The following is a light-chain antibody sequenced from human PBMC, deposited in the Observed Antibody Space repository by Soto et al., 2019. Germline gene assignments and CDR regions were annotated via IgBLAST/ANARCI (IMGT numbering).Light chain of an antibody. CDR1: QRVDGNY. J-gene: IGKJ1*01. Sequence: ELVLTQSPGTLSLSPGERATLSCRASQRVDGNYLAWYLQIPGQAPRLLIHGASNRATGIPDRFSGSGSGTDFTLTITRLEPEDSAMYYCQQYDTLPRTFGQGTKVDIK. V-gene: IGKV3-20*01. CDR3: QQYDTLPRT. CDR2: GAS.